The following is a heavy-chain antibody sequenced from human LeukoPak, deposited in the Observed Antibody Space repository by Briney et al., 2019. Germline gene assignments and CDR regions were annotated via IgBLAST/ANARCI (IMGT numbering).Heavy chain of an antibody. J-gene: IGHJ4*02. D-gene: IGHD3-3*01. CDR3: AKGFEWLRSFDY. CDR1: GVTFSSYA. Sequence: GGSLRLSCAASGVTFSSYAMSWVRQAPGKGLEWVSGMSGSGGSTYYADSVKGRFTISRDNSKNTLYLQMNSLRAEDTAVYYCAKGFEWLRSFDYWVQGTLVTVSS. V-gene: IGHV3-23*01. CDR2: MSGSGGST.